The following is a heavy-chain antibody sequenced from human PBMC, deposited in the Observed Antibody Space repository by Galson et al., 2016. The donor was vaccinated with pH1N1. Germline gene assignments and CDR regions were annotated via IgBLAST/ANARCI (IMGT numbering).Heavy chain of an antibody. Sequence: SLRLSCAASGFTFSSYAMNWVRQAPGKGLEWVSYISGGGGTTYYADSVKGRFTISRDNSKNTLYLEMNSLRAEDTAVYYCARETPYSSGWGYYYGMDVWGQGTTVTVSS. V-gene: IGHV3-23*01. CDR1: GFTFSSYA. CDR2: ISGGGGTT. D-gene: IGHD6-19*01. J-gene: IGHJ6*02. CDR3: ARETPYSSGWGYYYGMDV.